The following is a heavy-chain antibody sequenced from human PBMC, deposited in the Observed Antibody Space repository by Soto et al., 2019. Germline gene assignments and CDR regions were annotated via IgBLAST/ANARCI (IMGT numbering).Heavy chain of an antibody. CDR1: GYTFTSYA. D-gene: IGHD2-21*02. CDR3: ARSIVVVTALDY. Sequence: ASVKVSFKASGYTFTSYAMHWVRQAPGQRLEWMGWINAGNGNTKYSQKFQGRVTITRHTSASTAYMELSSLRSEDTAVYYCARSIVVVTALDYWGQGTLVTVSS. CDR2: INAGNGNT. V-gene: IGHV1-3*01. J-gene: IGHJ4*02.